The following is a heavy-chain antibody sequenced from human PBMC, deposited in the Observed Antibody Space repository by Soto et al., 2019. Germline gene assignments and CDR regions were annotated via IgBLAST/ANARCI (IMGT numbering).Heavy chain of an antibody. CDR1: GFTFSSCA. V-gene: IGHV3-23*01. J-gene: IGHJ6*02. Sequence: EVQLLESGGGLVQPGGSLRLSCAASGFTFSSCAMGWVRQAPGKGLEWVSDIIGRGGSTYYADSVKGRFTISRDNSKSTLYMQMNSLRAEDTALYYCAKGRSYYYYYGVDVWGQGTTVTVSS. CDR3: AKGRSYYYYYGVDV. CDR2: IIGRGGST.